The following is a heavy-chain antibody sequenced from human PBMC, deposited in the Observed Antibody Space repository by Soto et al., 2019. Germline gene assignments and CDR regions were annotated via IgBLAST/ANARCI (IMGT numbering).Heavy chain of an antibody. CDR1: GFTFSSYG. J-gene: IGHJ6*03. D-gene: IGHD3-3*01. Sequence: GGSLRLSCAASGFTFSSYGMHWVRQAPGKGLEWVAVISYDGSNKYYADSVKGRFTISRDNSKNTLYLQMNSLRAEDTAVYYCAKEGFLEWLFSYYYYMDVWGKGTTVTVSS. CDR3: AKEGFLEWLFSYYYYMDV. V-gene: IGHV3-30*18. CDR2: ISYDGSNK.